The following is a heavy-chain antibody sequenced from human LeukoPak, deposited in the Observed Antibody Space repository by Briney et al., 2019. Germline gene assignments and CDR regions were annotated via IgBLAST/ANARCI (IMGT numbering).Heavy chain of an antibody. Sequence: GGSLRLSCAASGSTFSSYSMNWVRQAPGKGLEWVSSISSSSSYIYYADSVKGRFTISRDNAKNSLYLQMNSLRAEDTAVYYCARVEMATITSHYWGQGTLVTVSS. CDR1: GSTFSSYS. V-gene: IGHV3-21*01. CDR3: ARVEMATITSHY. D-gene: IGHD5-24*01. J-gene: IGHJ4*02. CDR2: ISSSSSYI.